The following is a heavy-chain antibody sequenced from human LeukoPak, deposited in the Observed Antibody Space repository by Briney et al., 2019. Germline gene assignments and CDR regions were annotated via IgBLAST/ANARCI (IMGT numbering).Heavy chain of an antibody. V-gene: IGHV3-7*01. CDR2: IKQDGSEK. CDR3: ARGPYYYGSSGYWNWFDP. J-gene: IGHJ5*02. Sequence: GGSLRLSCAASGFTLFSDWMSCVRQAPGKGLEWVANIKQDGSEKYYVDSVKGRFTISRDNAKNSLYLQMNSLRAEDTAVYYCARGPYYYGSSGYWNWFDPWGQGTLATVSS. CDR1: GFTLFSDW. D-gene: IGHD3-22*01.